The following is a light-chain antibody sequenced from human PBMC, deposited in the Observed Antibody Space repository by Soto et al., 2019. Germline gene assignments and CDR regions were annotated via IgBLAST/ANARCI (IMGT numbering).Light chain of an antibody. J-gene: IGKJ4*01. CDR1: QSVLYSSSNKNY. CDR3: QQYYSPPLT. Sequence: DIVMTQSPDSLVVSLGERATINCKSSQSVLYSSSNKNYLAWYQQKPRQPPKLLIYWASTRESGVPDRFSGSGSGTDFTLTISSLQAEDVAVYYGQQYYSPPLTFGGGTKVEIK. V-gene: IGKV4-1*01. CDR2: WAS.